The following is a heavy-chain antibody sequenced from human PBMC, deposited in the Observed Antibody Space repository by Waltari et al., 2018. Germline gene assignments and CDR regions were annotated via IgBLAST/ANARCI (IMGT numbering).Heavy chain of an antibody. J-gene: IGHJ6*02. D-gene: IGHD5-12*01. CDR1: GGSISSHY. CDR3: ARDQNIVATIDYGMDV. V-gene: IGHV4-59*11. Sequence: QVQLQESGPGLVKPSETLSLTCPVSGGSISSHYWSGIRQPPGKGLEWIGYIYYSGSTNYNPSLKSRVTISVDTSKNQFSLKLSSVTAADTAVYYCARDQNIVATIDYGMDVWGQGTTVTVSS. CDR2: IYYSGST.